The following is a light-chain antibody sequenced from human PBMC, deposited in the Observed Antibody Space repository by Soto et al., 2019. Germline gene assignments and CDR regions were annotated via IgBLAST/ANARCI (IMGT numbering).Light chain of an antibody. CDR1: SSEVGGYNY. V-gene: IGLV2-14*01. J-gene: IGLJ1*01. CDR3: SSYTSSSPYV. Sequence: QSVLNQPASVSGSPGQSITISCTGTSSEVGGYNYVSWYQQHTGKAPKLMIYDVSNRPSGVSNRFSGSKSGNTASLTISGLQAEDEADYYCSSYTSSSPYVFGTGTKVTVL. CDR2: DVS.